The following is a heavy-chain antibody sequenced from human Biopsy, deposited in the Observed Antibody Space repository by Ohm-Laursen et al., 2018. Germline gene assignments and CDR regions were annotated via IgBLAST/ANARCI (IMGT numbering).Heavy chain of an antibody. J-gene: IGHJ4*02. CDR3: ARGPRGLVVITTTALYFDY. CDR1: GYTFTSYY. CDR2: INPNNDNT. V-gene: IGHV1-46*01. Sequence: ASVKVSCKASGYTFTSYYLHWVRQAPGQGLEWMGRINPNNDNTAYAQKFQGRITMTKDTSTSTVYVDLSSLTFDDSAVYYCARGPRGLVVITTTALYFDYWGQGNLVTVS. D-gene: IGHD3-22*01.